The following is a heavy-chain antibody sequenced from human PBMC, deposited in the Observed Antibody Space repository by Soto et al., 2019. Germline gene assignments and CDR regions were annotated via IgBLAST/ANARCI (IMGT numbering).Heavy chain of an antibody. CDR3: ARDQGAAGYYYYGMDV. J-gene: IGHJ6*02. Sequence: GSSVKVSCKASGGTFSSYAISWVRQAPGQGLEWMGGIIPIFGTANYAQKFQGRVTITADESTSTAYMELSSLRSEDTAVYYCARDQGAAGYYYYGMDVWGQGTTVTVS. V-gene: IGHV1-69*13. D-gene: IGHD6-13*01. CDR1: GGTFSSYA. CDR2: IIPIFGTA.